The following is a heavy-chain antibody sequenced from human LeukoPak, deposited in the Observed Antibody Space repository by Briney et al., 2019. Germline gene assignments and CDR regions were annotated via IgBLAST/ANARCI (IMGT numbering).Heavy chain of an antibody. D-gene: IGHD3-22*01. CDR2: IYVTGST. CDR1: GGSIINYY. CDR3: ARLKYYDSTGYSPGYYMDV. J-gene: IGHJ6*03. Sequence: SETLSLTCTVSGGSIINYYWSWIRQPAGTGLEWVGRIYVTGSTIYNPSLQSGLSMSVDTSKNQFSLRPTSATAADTAVYYCARLKYYDSTGYSPGYYMDVWGKGITVTVSS. V-gene: IGHV4-4*07.